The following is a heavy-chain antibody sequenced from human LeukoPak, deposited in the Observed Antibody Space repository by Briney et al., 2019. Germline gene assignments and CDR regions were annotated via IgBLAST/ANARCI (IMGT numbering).Heavy chain of an antibody. D-gene: IGHD3-22*01. Sequence: GGSLRLSRSASGFTFSSYAMHWVRQAPGKGLEYVSGISSNGGSTYYANSVKGRFTISGDNSKNTLYLQMGSLRAEDMAVYYCARGVNYYDSSGYYLNWFDPWGQGTLVTVSS. CDR2: ISSNGGST. CDR3: ARGVNYYDSSGYYLNWFDP. CDR1: GFTFSSYA. J-gene: IGHJ5*02. V-gene: IGHV3-64*01.